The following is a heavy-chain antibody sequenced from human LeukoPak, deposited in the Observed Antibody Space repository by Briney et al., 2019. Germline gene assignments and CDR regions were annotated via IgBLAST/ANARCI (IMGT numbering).Heavy chain of an antibody. J-gene: IGHJ3*02. V-gene: IGHV4-34*01. CDR2: INHRGGT. CDR3: ASGVGEFFPDAFDI. CDR1: GGSFSDYS. Sequence: SETLSLTCAVFGGSFSDYSWTWIRQTPGKGLEWVGEINHRGGTNYNPSLKSRLTISVDTSKNQISLNLTSVTAADTAVYYCASGVGEFFPDAFDIWGQGTMVGVFS. D-gene: IGHD3-10*01.